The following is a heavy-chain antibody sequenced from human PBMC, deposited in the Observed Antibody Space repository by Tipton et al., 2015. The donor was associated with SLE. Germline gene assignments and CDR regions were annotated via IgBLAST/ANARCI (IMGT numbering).Heavy chain of an antibody. D-gene: IGHD6-13*01. V-gene: IGHV4-59*08. J-gene: IGHJ4*02. CDR2: IYYSGST. CDR3: ARGRVTAAAPVDY. CDR1: GGSISSYY. Sequence: TLSLTCTVSGGSISSYYWSWIRQPPGKGLEWIGYIYYSGSTNYNPSLKSRVTISVDTSKNQFSLKLSPVTAADTAVYYCARGRVTAAAPVDYWGQGTLVTVSS.